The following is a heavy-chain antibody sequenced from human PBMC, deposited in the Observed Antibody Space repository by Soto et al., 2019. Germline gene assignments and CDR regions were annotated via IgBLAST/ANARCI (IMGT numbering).Heavy chain of an antibody. Sequence: EVQLLESGGGLVQPGGSLRLSCAASGFTFNSYAMSWVRQAPGKGLEWVSAIGSDGTAIQYADSVKGRFTISKDNSKDMLYLQMNSLRAEDTAVYYYARPGLTVPGSRYFDHWGQGALVTVSS. V-gene: IGHV3-23*05. CDR1: GFTFNSYA. CDR2: IGSDGTAI. D-gene: IGHD6-19*01. J-gene: IGHJ4*02. CDR3: ARPGLTVPGSRYFDH.